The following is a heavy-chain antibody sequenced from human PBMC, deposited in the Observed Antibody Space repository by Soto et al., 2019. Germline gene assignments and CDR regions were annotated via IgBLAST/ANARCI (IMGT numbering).Heavy chain of an antibody. V-gene: IGHV4-30-4*01. D-gene: IGHD3-16*01. Sequence: QVQLQESGPGLLRPSQTLSLTCTVSGDSITGDDYYWTWIRQPQGQGLVWLGNIDYTGSTSYNPARERGGATHSDAAKNQLCARVRSVTAADTAVYYGARASVQIMNSGRAKDGWGHGT. CDR2: IDYTGST. CDR3: ARASVQIMNSGRAKDG. CDR1: GDSITGDDYY. J-gene: IGHJ6*02.